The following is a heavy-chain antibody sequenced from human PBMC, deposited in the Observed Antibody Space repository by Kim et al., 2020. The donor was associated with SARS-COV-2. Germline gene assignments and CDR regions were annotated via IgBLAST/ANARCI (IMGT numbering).Heavy chain of an antibody. J-gene: IGHJ4*02. D-gene: IGHD2-2*02. CDR1: GYTFTSYD. Sequence: ASVKVSCKASGYTFTSYDINGVRQATGQGLEWMGWVNPNSGNKGYAQKFQGRGTMTRDTSISTAYMELSNRRSDDTAMYYCARGDRYCRSASCYNFWGQGALVTVSP. CDR3: ARGDRYCRSASCYNF. CDR2: VNPNSGNK. V-gene: IGHV1-8*01.